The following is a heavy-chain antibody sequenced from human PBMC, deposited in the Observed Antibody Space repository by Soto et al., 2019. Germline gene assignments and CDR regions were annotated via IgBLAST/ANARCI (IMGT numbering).Heavy chain of an antibody. CDR1: GFTFSSYG. CDR3: AKLGEWIQLWPGLDY. V-gene: IGHV3-30*18. D-gene: IGHD5-18*01. J-gene: IGHJ4*02. Sequence: GGSLRLSCAASGFTFSSYGMHWVRQAPGKGLEWVAVISYDGSNKYYADSVKGRFTISRDNSKNTLYLQMNSLRAEDTAVYYCAKLGEWIQLWPGLDYWGQGTLVTVSS. CDR2: ISYDGSNK.